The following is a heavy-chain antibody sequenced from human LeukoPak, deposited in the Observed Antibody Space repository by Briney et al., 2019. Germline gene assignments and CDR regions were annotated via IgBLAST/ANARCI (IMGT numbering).Heavy chain of an antibody. J-gene: IGHJ4*02. D-gene: IGHD5-24*01. CDR2: ISGDGGST. CDR3: AKEMATITAFDY. V-gene: IGHV3-43*02. CDR1: GFTFDDYA. Sequence: GGSLRLSCAASGFTFDDYAMHWVRQAPEKGLEWVSLISGDGGSTYYADSVKGRFTISRDNGKNSLYLQMNSLRTEDTALYYCAKEMATITAFDYWGQGTLVTVSS.